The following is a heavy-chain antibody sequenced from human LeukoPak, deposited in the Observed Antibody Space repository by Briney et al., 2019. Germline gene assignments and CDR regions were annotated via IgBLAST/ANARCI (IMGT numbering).Heavy chain of an antibody. D-gene: IGHD6-19*01. CDR1: GFTFSRYS. CDR3: ASESSYSSGWYYFDY. V-gene: IGHV3-21*01. CDR2: ISSSRSYI. Sequence: PGGSLRISCEASGFTFSRYSMNWVRQAPGKGLERVSSISSSRSYIYYADSVKGRFTISRDNAKNSLYLQMNSLRAEDTAVYYCASESSYSSGWYYFDYWGQGTLVAVSP. J-gene: IGHJ4*02.